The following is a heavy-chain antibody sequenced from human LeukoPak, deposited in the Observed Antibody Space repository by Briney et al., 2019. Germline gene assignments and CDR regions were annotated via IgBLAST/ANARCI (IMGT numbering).Heavy chain of an antibody. D-gene: IGHD3-22*01. CDR1: GITLSNYG. Sequence: GGSLRLSCAVSGITLSNYGMSWVRQAPGKGLEWVAGISDSGGSTNYADSVKGRFTISRDNPKNSLYLQMNSLRAEDTAVYFCAKRGVVIRVILVGFHKEAYYFDSWGQGALVTVSS. CDR3: AKRGVVIRVILVGFHKEAYYFDS. J-gene: IGHJ4*02. V-gene: IGHV3-23*01. CDR2: ISDSGGST.